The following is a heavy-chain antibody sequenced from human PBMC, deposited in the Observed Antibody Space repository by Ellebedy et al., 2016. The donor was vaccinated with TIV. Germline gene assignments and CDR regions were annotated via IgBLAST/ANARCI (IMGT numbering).Heavy chain of an antibody. J-gene: IGHJ4*02. V-gene: IGHV1-18*01. CDR2: ISAYSGNT. CDR3: ARSVLGKGDYEEGVFDY. Sequence: AASVKVSCKASGYTFSNYGISWVRQAPGQGLEWMGWISAYSGNTNYAQKVQGRVTMTTDTSTSTAYMELRSLRSDDTAVYYCARSVLGKGDYEEGVFDYWGQGTLVTVSS. CDR1: GYTFSNYG. D-gene: IGHD4-17*01.